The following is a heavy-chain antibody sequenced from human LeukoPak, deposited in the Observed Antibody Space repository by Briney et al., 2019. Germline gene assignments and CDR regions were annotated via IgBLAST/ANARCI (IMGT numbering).Heavy chain of an antibody. CDR2: IYTSGST. J-gene: IGHJ4*02. CDR1: GGSISSGSYY. CDR3: AAMTTVTMYSYFFDS. V-gene: IGHV4-61*02. D-gene: IGHD4-17*01. Sequence: SQTLSLTCTVSGGSISSGSYYWSWIRQPAGKGLEWIGRIYTSGSTNYNPSLKSRVTISVDTSKNQFSLRLTSVTAADTAIYYCAAMTTVTMYSYFFDSWGQGTLLTVSS.